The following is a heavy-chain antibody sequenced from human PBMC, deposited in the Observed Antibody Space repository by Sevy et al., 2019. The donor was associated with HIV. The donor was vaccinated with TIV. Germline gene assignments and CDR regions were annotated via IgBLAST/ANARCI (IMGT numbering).Heavy chain of an antibody. V-gene: IGHV3-49*04. J-gene: IGHJ4*02. CDR3: TRWKAAQSIFDY. CDR1: GFTFGDYC. CDR2: LKSDVYSGTV. Sequence: GGSLRLSCTASGFTFGDYCMIWVRQAPGKGLEWVAFLKSDVYSGTVDHAASVRGRFVISRDDSKTIAYLQMNDLKTEDTGVYYCTRWKAAQSIFDYWGQGALVTVSS. D-gene: IGHD6-13*01.